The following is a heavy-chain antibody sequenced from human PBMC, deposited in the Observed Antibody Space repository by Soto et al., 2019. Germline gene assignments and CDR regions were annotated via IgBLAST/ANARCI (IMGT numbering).Heavy chain of an antibody. CDR2: ISSSSSYI. CDR1: GVTFSSYS. D-gene: IGHD2-2*01. CDR3: ARDRCSSTSCHHDY. V-gene: IGHV3-21*01. J-gene: IGHJ4*02. Sequence: PGGSLRLSCAASGVTFSSYSMNWVRQAPGKGLEWVSSISSSSSYIYYADSVKGRFTISRDNAKNSLYLQMNSLRAEDTAVYYCARDRCSSTSCHHDYWGQGTLVTVSS.